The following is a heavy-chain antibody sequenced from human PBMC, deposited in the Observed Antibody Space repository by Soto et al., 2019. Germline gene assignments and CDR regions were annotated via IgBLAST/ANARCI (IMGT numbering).Heavy chain of an antibody. Sequence: PGESLKISCKGSGYSFTSYWIGWVRQMPGKGLEWMGIIYPGDSDTRYSPSFQGQVTISADKSISTAYLQWSSLKASDTAMYYCARHSSSSWGVYSYGMDVWGQGTTVTVSS. CDR1: GYSFTSYW. CDR2: IYPGDSDT. CDR3: ARHSSSSWGVYSYGMDV. J-gene: IGHJ6*02. D-gene: IGHD6-6*01. V-gene: IGHV5-51*01.